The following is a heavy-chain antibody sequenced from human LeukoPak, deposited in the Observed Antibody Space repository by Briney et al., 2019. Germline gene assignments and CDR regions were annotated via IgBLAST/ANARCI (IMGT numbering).Heavy chain of an antibody. CDR2: INHNGST. CDR3: ASTRFRYYFDH. Sequence: PSETLSLTCAVYGGSFSGYHWGWIRQPPGKGLEWLGEINHNGSTNYNPSLKSRVTISVDTSKNQFSLKLSSVTAADTAVYYCASTRFRYYFDHWGQGTLVTVSS. V-gene: IGHV4-34*01. J-gene: IGHJ4*02. CDR1: GGSFSGYH. D-gene: IGHD3-3*01.